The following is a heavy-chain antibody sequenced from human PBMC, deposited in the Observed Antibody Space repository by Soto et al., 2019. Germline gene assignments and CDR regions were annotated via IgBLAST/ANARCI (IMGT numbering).Heavy chain of an antibody. CDR3: ARSSNTYYYDSSGYSPYYFDY. Sequence: SETLSLTCTVSGGSISSYYWSWIQQPPGKGLEWIGYIYYSGSTNYNPSLKSRVTISVDTSKNQFSLKLSSVTAADTAVYYCARSSNTYYYDSSGYSPYYFDYWGQGTLVTVSS. D-gene: IGHD3-22*01. CDR2: IYYSGST. V-gene: IGHV4-59*01. J-gene: IGHJ4*02. CDR1: GGSISSYY.